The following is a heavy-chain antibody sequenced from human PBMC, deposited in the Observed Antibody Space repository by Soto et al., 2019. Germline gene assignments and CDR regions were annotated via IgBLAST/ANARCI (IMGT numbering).Heavy chain of an antibody. J-gene: IGHJ4*02. CDR1: RFTFSSYA. CDR2: ISVSGGST. CDR3: AKDWYYFSKDQPLDY. Sequence: GGSLRFSCAASRFTFSSYAMCWVRQAPGKGLEWVSSISVSGGSTYYADSVKGRFTISRDNSKNTLYLQMNSLRAEDTAVYYCAKDWYYFSKDQPLDYLGQGTLVTVSS. V-gene: IGHV3-23*01. D-gene: IGHD3-16*01.